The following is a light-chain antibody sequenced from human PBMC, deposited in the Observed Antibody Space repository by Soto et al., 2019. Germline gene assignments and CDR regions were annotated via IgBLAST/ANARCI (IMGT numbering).Light chain of an antibody. CDR3: QQYGDSFT. CDR1: QSVSSRY. J-gene: IGKJ3*01. CDR2: GAS. Sequence: EIVLTQSPGTLSLSPGERATLSCRASQSVSSRYLAWYQQKPGQAPRLLLYGASSRVTGIPDRFSGSGSGTDFTLTISRLEPEDFAVYYCQQYGDSFTFGPGTKVDIK. V-gene: IGKV3-20*01.